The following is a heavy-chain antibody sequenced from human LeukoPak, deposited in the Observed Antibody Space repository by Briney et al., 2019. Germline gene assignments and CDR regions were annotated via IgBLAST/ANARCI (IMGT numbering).Heavy chain of an antibody. Sequence: PGGSLRLSCVASGFILSGSEMNWVRQAPGKGLEWVSSISSRSSSIYYADSVKGRFTISRDNTKNSLYLQMNSLRAEDTAVYYCAAGIAVAGADYWGQGTLVTVSS. CDR2: ISSRSSSI. CDR3: AAGIAVAGADY. V-gene: IGHV3-21*01. J-gene: IGHJ4*02. D-gene: IGHD6-19*01. CDR1: GFILSGSE.